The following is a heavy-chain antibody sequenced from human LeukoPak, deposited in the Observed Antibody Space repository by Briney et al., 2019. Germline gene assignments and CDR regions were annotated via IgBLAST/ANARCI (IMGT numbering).Heavy chain of an antibody. CDR3: AREMLAAVAAQS. CDR1: CS. V-gene: IGHV3-21*01. D-gene: IGHD6-19*01. Sequence: CSMNWVRQAPGKGLEWVSSITSSSSYIYYADSVKGRFTISRDNAKNSLYLQMNSLRAEDTAVYYCAREMLAAVAAQSWGQGTLVTVSS. CDR2: ITSSSSYI. J-gene: IGHJ5*02.